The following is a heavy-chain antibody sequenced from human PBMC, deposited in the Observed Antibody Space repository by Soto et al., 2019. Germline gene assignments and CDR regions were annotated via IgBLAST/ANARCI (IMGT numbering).Heavy chain of an antibody. J-gene: IGHJ6*02. CDR1: GYNFDKYW. CDR3: ARRGGFGVLYGMDV. Sequence: EVQLVQSGAEVKKPGESLKISCKGSGYNFDKYWIGWVRQMPGKGVEWMGIIHPGDSNIRYSPSFQGQVTISADMSISTASLQWSSLKASDTAMYYCARRGGFGVLYGMDVWGQGTTVTVSS. D-gene: IGHD3-10*01. V-gene: IGHV5-51*03. CDR2: IHPGDSNI.